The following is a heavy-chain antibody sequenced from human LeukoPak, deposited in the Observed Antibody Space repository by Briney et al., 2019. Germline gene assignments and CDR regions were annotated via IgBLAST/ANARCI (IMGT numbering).Heavy chain of an antibody. Sequence: ASVKVSCKASGYTFNNYGISWVRQAPGQGLEWMGWVTSYNGDTNYAQKFQGRVTMTRNTSINTAYMELSSLRSEDTAVYYCAKAVADPYYYYYMDVWGKGTTVTISS. CDR2: VTSYNGDT. D-gene: IGHD6-19*01. J-gene: IGHJ6*03. CDR1: GYTFNNYG. V-gene: IGHV1-18*01. CDR3: AKAVADPYYYYYMDV.